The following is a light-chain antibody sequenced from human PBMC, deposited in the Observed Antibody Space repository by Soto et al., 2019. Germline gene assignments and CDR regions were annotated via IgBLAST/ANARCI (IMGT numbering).Light chain of an antibody. CDR1: QSINTW. Sequence: DIQMTQSPSTLSASVGDRITITCRASQSINTWLAWYQQKPGEAPKLLIYEGCTLEGGVPSRFSGSGSGTEFTLTISRLQPDDFATFYCQQYRTYSRTFGQGTKVEVK. CDR2: EGC. J-gene: IGKJ1*01. CDR3: QQYRTYSRT. V-gene: IGKV1-5*03.